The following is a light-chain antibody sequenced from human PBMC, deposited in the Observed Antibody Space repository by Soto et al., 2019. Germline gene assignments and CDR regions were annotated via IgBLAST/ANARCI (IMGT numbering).Light chain of an antibody. CDR1: QSVNVF. CDR2: DAS. J-gene: IGKJ4*01. Sequence: TLSLSPGESATLSCRASQSVNVFLDWLQQRPGQAPRLLIYDASKRAPGIPARFSGRGSETHFTLTISSLEPEDFGLYYCLQRSNWPLTFGGGNKVDIK. V-gene: IGKV3-11*01. CDR3: LQRSNWPLT.